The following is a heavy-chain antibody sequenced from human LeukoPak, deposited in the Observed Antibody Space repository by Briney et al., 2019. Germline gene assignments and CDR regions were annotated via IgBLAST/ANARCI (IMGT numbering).Heavy chain of an antibody. Sequence: SETLSLTCTVSGGSVSSGSYYWSWIRQPPGKGLEWIGYVYYHGGTNYNPSLKSRVTISVDTSKNQFSLKLTSVTAADTAVYYCARGSSEGLDYWGQGTLVTVSS. CDR1: GGSVSSGSYY. V-gene: IGHV4-61*01. CDR3: ARGSSEGLDY. J-gene: IGHJ4*02. CDR2: VYYHGGT.